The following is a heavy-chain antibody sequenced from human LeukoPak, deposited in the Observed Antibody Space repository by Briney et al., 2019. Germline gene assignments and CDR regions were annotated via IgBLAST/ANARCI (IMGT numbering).Heavy chain of an antibody. V-gene: IGHV1-3*01. CDR2: INAGNGNT. CDR3: ARGGRGERFGWYFDL. Sequence: GASVKVSCKASGYTFTSYAMHWVRQAPGQRLEWMGWINAGNGNTKYSQKFQGRVTITRDTSASTAYMELSSLRSEDTAVYYCARGGRGERFGWYFDLWGRGTLVTVSS. CDR1: GYTFTSYA. J-gene: IGHJ2*01. D-gene: IGHD3-16*01.